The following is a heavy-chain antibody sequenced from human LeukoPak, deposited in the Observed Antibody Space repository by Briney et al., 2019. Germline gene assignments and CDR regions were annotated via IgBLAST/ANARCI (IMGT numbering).Heavy chain of an antibody. CDR1: GYTFTGYY. V-gene: IGHV1-2*02. D-gene: IGHD1-26*01. Sequence: ASVKVSCKASGYTFTGYYMHWVRQAPGQGFEWMGWINPNSGGTNYAQKFQGRVTMTRDTSISTAYMELSRLRSDDTAVYYCARDQALGGSYTPLVYFDYWGQGTLVTVSS. J-gene: IGHJ4*02. CDR3: ARDQALGGSYTPLVYFDY. CDR2: INPNSGGT.